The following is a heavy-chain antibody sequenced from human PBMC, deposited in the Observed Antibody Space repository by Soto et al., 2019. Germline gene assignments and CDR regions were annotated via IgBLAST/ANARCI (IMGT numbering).Heavy chain of an antibody. D-gene: IGHD3-22*01. CDR3: ARVHNDSSGYYNWFDP. CDR1: VGSISSGGYY. Sequence: TLSLTCTVSVGSISSGGYYWSWIRQHPVKGLEWIGYIYYSGSTYYNPSLKSRVTISVDTSKNQFSLKLSSVTAADTAVYYCARVHNDSSGYYNWFDPWGQGTLVTVSS. CDR2: IYYSGST. V-gene: IGHV4-31*03. J-gene: IGHJ5*02.